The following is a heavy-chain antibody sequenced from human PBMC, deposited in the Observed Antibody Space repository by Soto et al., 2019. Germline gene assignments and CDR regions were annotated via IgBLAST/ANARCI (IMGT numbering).Heavy chain of an antibody. Sequence: PSETLYITCTVSGGSISTYYLSWIRQPPGKGLEWIGYIYYSGSTSYNPSLKSRVTISVDTSKNQFSLKLRSVTAADTAVYYCASDRSSGWDQGYGMDVWGQGTTVIVYS. CDR1: GGSISTYY. CDR3: ASDRSSGWDQGYGMDV. CDR2: IYYSGST. V-gene: IGHV4-59*01. J-gene: IGHJ6*02. D-gene: IGHD6-19*01.